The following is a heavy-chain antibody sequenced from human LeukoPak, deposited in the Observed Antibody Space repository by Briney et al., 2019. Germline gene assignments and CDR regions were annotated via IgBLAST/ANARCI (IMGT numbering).Heavy chain of an antibody. J-gene: IGHJ5*02. CDR3: ARGRAARRGNWFDP. CDR2: MNPSSGNT. V-gene: IGHV1-8*01. D-gene: IGHD6-6*01. CDR1: GYTFTSCD. Sequence: ASVKVSCKASGYTFTSCDINWVRQATGQGLEWMGWMNPSSGNTGYPQKFQGRVTMTRNTSISTAYMELSSLRSEDTAVYYCARGRAARRGNWFDPWGQGTLVTVSS.